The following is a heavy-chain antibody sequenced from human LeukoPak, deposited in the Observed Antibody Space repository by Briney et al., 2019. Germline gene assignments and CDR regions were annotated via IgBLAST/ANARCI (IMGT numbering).Heavy chain of an antibody. CDR2: IYYSGST. Sequence: SETLSLTCTVSGGSISNNNYYWGWIRQPPGKGLEWIGSIYYSGSTYYNPSLKSRVTISVDTSKNQFSLKLSSVTAADTAVYYCASSIAYDSSGYYYGGWFDPWGQGTLVTVSS. D-gene: IGHD3-22*01. V-gene: IGHV4-39*07. CDR1: GGSISNNNYY. J-gene: IGHJ5*02. CDR3: ASSIAYDSSGYYYGGWFDP.